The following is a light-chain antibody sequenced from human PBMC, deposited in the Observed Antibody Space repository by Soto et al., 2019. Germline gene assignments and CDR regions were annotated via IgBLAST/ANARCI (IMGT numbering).Light chain of an antibody. Sequence: QSALTQPPSASGSPGQSVTISCTGTSSDVGGSNYVSWYQQHPGKAPKLMIYEVNKRPSGVPDRFSGSKSGNTASLTVSGLQAEDEAVYYCSSFAGGSTLMFGGGTQLAVL. V-gene: IGLV2-8*01. J-gene: IGLJ3*02. CDR1: SSDVGGSNY. CDR3: SSFAGGSTLM. CDR2: EVN.